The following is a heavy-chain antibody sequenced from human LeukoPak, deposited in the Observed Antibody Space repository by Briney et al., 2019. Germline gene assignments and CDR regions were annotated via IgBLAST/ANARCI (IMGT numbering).Heavy chain of an antibody. CDR3: AADYSGNYHVEFDY. V-gene: IGHV3-23*01. Sequence: GGSLRLSCAASGFRFSSYAMSWVRQAPGKGLEWVSAISGSGVSTYYADSVKGRFTVSRDNSKNTLYLQMSSLRAEDTAVYYCAADYSGNYHVEFDYWGQGTLVTVSS. D-gene: IGHD1-26*01. J-gene: IGHJ4*02. CDR2: ISGSGVST. CDR1: GFRFSSYA.